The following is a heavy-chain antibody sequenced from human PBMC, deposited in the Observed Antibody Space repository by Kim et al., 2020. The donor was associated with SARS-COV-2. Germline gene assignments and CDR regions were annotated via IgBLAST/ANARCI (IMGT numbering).Heavy chain of an antibody. CDR3: ARDRGVVVAPGCFDY. CDR2: IYYSGST. D-gene: IGHD2-15*01. J-gene: IGHJ4*02. Sequence: SETLSLTCTVSGGSISSGGYYWSWIRQHPGKGLEWIGYIYYSGSTYYNPSLKSRVTISVDTSKNQFSLKLSSVTAADTAVYYCARDRGVVVAPGCFDYWGQGTLVTVSS. CDR1: GGSISSGGYY. V-gene: IGHV4-31*03.